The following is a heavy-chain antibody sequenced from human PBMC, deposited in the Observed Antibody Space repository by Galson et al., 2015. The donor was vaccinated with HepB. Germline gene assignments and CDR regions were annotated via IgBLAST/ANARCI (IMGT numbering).Heavy chain of an antibody. D-gene: IGHD5-24*01. V-gene: IGHV1-18*01. CDR1: GYTFTSYG. CDR3: ARRLEIPNTSLSYFDY. CDR2: ISAYNGNT. Sequence: QSGAEVKKPGESLRISCKASGYTFTSYGISWVRQAPGQGLEWMGWISAYNGNTNYAQKLQGRVTMTTDTSTSTAYMELRSLRSDDTAVYYCARRLEIPNTSLSYFDYWGQGTLVTVSS. J-gene: IGHJ4*02.